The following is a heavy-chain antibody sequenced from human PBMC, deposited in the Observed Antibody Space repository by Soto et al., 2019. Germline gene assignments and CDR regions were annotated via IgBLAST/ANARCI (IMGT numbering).Heavy chain of an antibody. D-gene: IGHD6-19*01. CDR1: GFTFDDYA. V-gene: IGHV3-9*01. J-gene: IGHJ5*02. CDR2: ISWNSGSI. Sequence: EVQLVESGGGLVQPGRSLRLSCAASGFTFDDYAMHWVRQAPGKGLEWVSGISWNSGSIGYADSVKGRFTISRDNAKNSLYLQMNSLRAEDTALYYCAISSGWYFWFDPWGQGTLVTVSS. CDR3: AISSGWYFWFDP.